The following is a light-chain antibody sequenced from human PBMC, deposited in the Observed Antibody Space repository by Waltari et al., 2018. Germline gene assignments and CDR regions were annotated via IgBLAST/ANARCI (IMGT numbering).Light chain of an antibody. CDR2: DVS. CDR3: STYAGSTVI. J-gene: IGLJ2*01. CDR1: SSAVGDSNY. Sequence: QSALTQPPSASGSPGQSVTISFTGASSAVGDSNYVSWYQQHPGKAPTLMFYDVSKRPSVVPDRFSGSKSGNTASLTVSGLQAEDEADYYCSTYAGSTVIFGGGTKVTVL. V-gene: IGLV2-8*01.